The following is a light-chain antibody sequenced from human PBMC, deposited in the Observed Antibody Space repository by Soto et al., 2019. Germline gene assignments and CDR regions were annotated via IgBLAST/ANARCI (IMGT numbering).Light chain of an antibody. CDR3: ASSATSSPYV. CDR1: SSDVGGYNY. V-gene: IGLV2-14*01. J-gene: IGLJ1*01. CDR2: EVS. Sequence: QSALTQPASVSGSPGQSITISCTGTSSDVGGYNYVSWYQQHPGKAPKLMIYEVSNRPSGVSNRFSGFKSGNTASLTISGLQPEDEADYYCASSATSSPYVFGTGTKVTVL.